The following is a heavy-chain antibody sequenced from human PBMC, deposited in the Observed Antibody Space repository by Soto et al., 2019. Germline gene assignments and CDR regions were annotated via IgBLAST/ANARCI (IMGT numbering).Heavy chain of an antibody. D-gene: IGHD2-15*01. CDR2: ISGSADST. J-gene: IGHJ4*02. Sequence: GGSLRLSCAASGFSFSSFAMNWVRQAPGKGLEWVSIISGSADSTFYADSVKGRFTISRDNSKNTLYLQMNSLRAEDTAVYYCAKARLDCSGGSCYPGCLDYWGQGTLVTVSS. CDR1: GFSFSSFA. CDR3: AKARLDCSGGSCYPGCLDY. V-gene: IGHV3-23*01.